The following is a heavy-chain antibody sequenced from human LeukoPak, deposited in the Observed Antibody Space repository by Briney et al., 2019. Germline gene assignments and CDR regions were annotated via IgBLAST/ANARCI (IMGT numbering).Heavy chain of an antibody. D-gene: IGHD2-15*01. J-gene: IGHJ4*02. CDR3: ARGGYCSGGSCYFRHFDY. CDR2: MNPNSGNT. Sequence: GASVKVSCKASGYTFTSYGINWVRQATGQGLEWMGWMNPNSGNTGYAQKFQGRVTMTRNTSISTAYMELSSLRSEDTAVYYCARGGYCSGGSCYFRHFDYWGQGTLVTVSS. V-gene: IGHV1-8*02. CDR1: GYTFTSYG.